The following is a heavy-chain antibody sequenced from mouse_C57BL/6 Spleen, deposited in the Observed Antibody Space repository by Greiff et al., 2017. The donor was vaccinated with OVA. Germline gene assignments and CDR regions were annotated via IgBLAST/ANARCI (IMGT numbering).Heavy chain of an antibody. CDR1: DSEVFPIAY. V-gene: IGHV15-2*01. J-gene: IGHJ1*03. CDR3: ARRGGYGSSYRYFDV. Sequence: VQLKESGSELRSPGSSVKLSCKDFDSEVFPIAYMSWVRQKPGHGFEWIGGILPSIGRTIYGEKFEDKATLDADTLSNTAYLELNSLTSEDSAIYYCARRGGYGSSYRYFDVWGTGTTVTVSS. CDR2: ILPSIGRT. D-gene: IGHD1-1*01.